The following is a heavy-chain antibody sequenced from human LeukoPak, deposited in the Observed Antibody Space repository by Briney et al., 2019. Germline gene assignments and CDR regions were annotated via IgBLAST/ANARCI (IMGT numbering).Heavy chain of an antibody. D-gene: IGHD3-16*01. CDR2: INYSGST. J-gene: IGHJ6*02. CDR1: VGSISSYY. V-gene: IGHV4-59*01. Sequence: FETLSLTRTVSVGSISSYYWTWIRQPPGKGLEWMGEINYSGSTNYNTSLKSRVTISVDTSKNQYSLKLFSVTAADTAVYFCARDFLLGYYGMDVWGHGNTGSISS. CDR3: ARDFLLGYYGMDV.